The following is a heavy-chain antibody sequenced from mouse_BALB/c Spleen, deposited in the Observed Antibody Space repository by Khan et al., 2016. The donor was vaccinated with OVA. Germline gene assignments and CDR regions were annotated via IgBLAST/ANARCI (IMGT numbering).Heavy chain of an antibody. V-gene: IGHV5-6*01. J-gene: IGHJ3*01. CDR1: GFTFSTYG. D-gene: IGHD1-1*01. Sequence: EVELVESGGDFVRPGGSLKLSCAASGFTFSTYGMSWVRQTPDKRLEWVATISTGGAYTYYPESVKGRFTISRGNAKNTLYLQWISLRSEDTSIYYCARLAYYYNSEGFAYWGQGTLVTVSA. CDR3: ARLAYYYNSEGFAY. CDR2: ISTGGAYT.